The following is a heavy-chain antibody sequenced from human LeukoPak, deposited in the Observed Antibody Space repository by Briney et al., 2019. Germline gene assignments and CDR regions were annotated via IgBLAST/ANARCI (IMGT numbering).Heavy chain of an antibody. J-gene: IGHJ4*02. V-gene: IGHV1-18*04. CDR1: GYTFTDYY. CDR2: ISAYNRST. D-gene: IGHD3-22*01. CDR3: ARPYDSSGYYNYYFDN. Sequence: GASVKVSCKASGYTFTDYYMHWVRQAPGQGLEWMGWISAYNRSTDYAQNLQGRVTMTTDTSTSTAYMEMRSLRSDDTAVYYCARPYDSSGYYNYYFDNWGQGTLVTVSS.